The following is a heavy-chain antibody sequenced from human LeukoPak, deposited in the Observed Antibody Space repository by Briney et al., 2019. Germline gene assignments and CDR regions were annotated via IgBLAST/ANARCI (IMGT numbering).Heavy chain of an antibody. J-gene: IGHJ6*03. CDR1: GGSIRSYY. CDR3: ARSVYDWDPRYYMDV. D-gene: IGHD3-9*01. CDR2: GYHSGGT. Sequence: SETLSLTCTVSGGSIRSYYWTWIRQSPGKGLEWIRYGYHSGGTSYNPSLRSRVIISVDTSKNQFSLRLTSVTAADTAIYYCARSVYDWDPRYYMDVWGKGTTVTVSS. V-gene: IGHV4-59*01.